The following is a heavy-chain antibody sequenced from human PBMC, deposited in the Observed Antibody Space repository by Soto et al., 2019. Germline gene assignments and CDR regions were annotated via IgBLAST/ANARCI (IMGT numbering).Heavy chain of an antibody. CDR1: GFPFSSYA. D-gene: IGHD6-13*01. CDR2: ISGSGGST. V-gene: IGHV3-23*01. CDR3: AKDLIAAAGTGAFDI. Sequence: GSLRLSCTVSGFPFSSYAMSCVLQAPGKGLEWVSAISGSGGSTYYADSVKGRFTISRDNSKNTLYLQMNSLRAEDTAVYYCAKDLIAAAGTGAFDILGQGTMVTVSS. J-gene: IGHJ3*02.